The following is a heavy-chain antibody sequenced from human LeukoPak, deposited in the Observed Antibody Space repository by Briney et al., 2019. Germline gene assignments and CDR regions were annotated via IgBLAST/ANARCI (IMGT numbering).Heavy chain of an antibody. V-gene: IGHV3-53*04. Sequence: GGSLRLSCAASGFTLGNNDMSWVRQAPGKGLEWVSVIYSGGGTYYADSVKGRFTISRHSSKNTLYLQMNSLRAEDTAVYYCATGGSYFDYWGQGTLVTVSS. CDR2: IYSGGGT. J-gene: IGHJ4*02. CDR3: ATGGSYFDY. CDR1: GFTLGNND. D-gene: IGHD3-16*01.